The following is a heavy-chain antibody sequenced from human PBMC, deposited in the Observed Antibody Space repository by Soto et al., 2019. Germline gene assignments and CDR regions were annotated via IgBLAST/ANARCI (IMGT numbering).Heavy chain of an antibody. D-gene: IGHD3-10*01. CDR2: VYYNENT. CDR1: GASINNFAYY. Sequence: SETLSLTCSVSGASINNFAYYWGWIRQPPGKGLEWIGTVYYNENTYYNPSLRSRVAISVDTAKNQFSLNLRSVTAADTAVYFCARRERYYGSPGWFDPWGQGALVTVS. V-gene: IGHV4-39*01. J-gene: IGHJ5*01. CDR3: ARRERYYGSPGWFDP.